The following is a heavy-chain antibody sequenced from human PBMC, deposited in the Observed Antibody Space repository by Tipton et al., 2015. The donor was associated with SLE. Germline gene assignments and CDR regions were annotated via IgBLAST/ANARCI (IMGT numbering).Heavy chain of an antibody. J-gene: IGHJ5*02. V-gene: IGHV3-21*03. Sequence: SLRLSCAVSGFTLSSFSMNWVRQAPGKGLEWVSSISSSSRYIYHAESLKGRFTISRDNAKNSLYLQMNSLRVEDTAVYFCAGDDYASGITWGQGTLVTVSS. CDR3: AGDDYASGIT. CDR1: GFTLSSFS. D-gene: IGHD3-10*01. CDR2: ISSSSRYI.